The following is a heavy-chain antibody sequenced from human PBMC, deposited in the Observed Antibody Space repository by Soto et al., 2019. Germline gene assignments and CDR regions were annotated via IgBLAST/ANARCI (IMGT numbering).Heavy chain of an antibody. D-gene: IGHD6-6*01. CDR2: ITSGGGFT. CDR1: GFTFGNYA. V-gene: IGHV3-23*01. Sequence: GGSLRLSCATSGFTFGNYAMSWVRQAPGKGLEWVSGITSGGGFTNYADPVKGRFTISRDKSWNTLYLQLNSLRAEDTAVYYCARIIAARHDAFDIWGQGTMVTVSS. CDR3: ARIIAARHDAFDI. J-gene: IGHJ3*02.